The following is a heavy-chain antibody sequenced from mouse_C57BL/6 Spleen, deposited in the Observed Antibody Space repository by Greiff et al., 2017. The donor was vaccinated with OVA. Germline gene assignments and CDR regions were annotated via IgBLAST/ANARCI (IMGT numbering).Heavy chain of an antibody. D-gene: IGHD1-1*01. V-gene: IGHV1-64*01. Sequence: QVQLQQPGAELVKPGASVKLSCKASGYTFTSYWMHWVKQRPGQGLEWIGMIHPNSGSTNYNEKFKSKATLTVDKSSSPAYMQLSSLTSEDSAVYYCARIATVPLDYFDYWGQGTTLTVSS. CDR3: ARIATVPLDYFDY. J-gene: IGHJ2*01. CDR2: IHPNSGST. CDR1: GYTFTSYW.